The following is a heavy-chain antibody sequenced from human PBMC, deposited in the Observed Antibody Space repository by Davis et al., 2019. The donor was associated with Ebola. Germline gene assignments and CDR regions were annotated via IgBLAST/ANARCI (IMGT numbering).Heavy chain of an antibody. V-gene: IGHV3-48*02. CDR3: ARDLGYCSGGSCYSSGWFDP. Sequence: PGGSLRLSCAASGFTFSSYWMSWVRQAPGKGLEWVSNISSSSSTICYADSVKGRFTISRDNAKNSLYLQMNSLRDEDTAVYYCARDLGYCSGGSCYSSGWFDPWGQGTLVTVSS. J-gene: IGHJ5*02. CDR1: GFTFSSYW. CDR2: ISSSSSTI. D-gene: IGHD2-15*01.